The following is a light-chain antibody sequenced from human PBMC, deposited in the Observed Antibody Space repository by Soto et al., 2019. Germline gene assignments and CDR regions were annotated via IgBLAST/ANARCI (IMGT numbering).Light chain of an antibody. CDR2: DAS. J-gene: IGKJ4*01. Sequence: DIHITQSPSYLSASVGDRVTITCQASQDISNYLNWYQQKPGKAPKLLIYDASNLETGVPSRFSGSGSGTDFTFTISSLQPEDIATYYCQQYDNLPLTFGGGTKVDIK. V-gene: IGKV1-33*01. CDR1: QDISNY. CDR3: QQYDNLPLT.